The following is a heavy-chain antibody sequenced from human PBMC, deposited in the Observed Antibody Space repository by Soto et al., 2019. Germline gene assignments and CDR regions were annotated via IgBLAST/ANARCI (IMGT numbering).Heavy chain of an antibody. V-gene: IGHV4-30-4*01. CDR1: GGSISSGDYY. D-gene: IGHD4-4*01. CDR3: ARELVTTEVFSWFDP. Sequence: PSETLSLTCTVPGGSISSGDYYWSWIRQPPGKGLEWIGYIYYSGSTYYNPSLKSRVTISVDTSKNQFSLKLSSVTAADTAVYYCARELVTTEVFSWFDPWGQGTLVTVSS. CDR2: IYYSGST. J-gene: IGHJ5*02.